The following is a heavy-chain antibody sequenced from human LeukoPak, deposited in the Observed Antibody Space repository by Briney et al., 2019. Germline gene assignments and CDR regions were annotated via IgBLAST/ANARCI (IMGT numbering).Heavy chain of an antibody. D-gene: IGHD2-15*01. V-gene: IGHV1-2*06. CDR2: INPNSGGT. CDR3: ATRYCSGGSCYLAY. Sequence: ASVKVSCEASGYTFTGYYMHWVRQAPGQGLEWMGRINPNSGGTNYAQKFQGRVTMTRDTSISTAYMELSRLRSDDTAVYYCATRYCSGGSCYLAYWGQGTLVTVSS. CDR1: GYTFTGYY. J-gene: IGHJ4*02.